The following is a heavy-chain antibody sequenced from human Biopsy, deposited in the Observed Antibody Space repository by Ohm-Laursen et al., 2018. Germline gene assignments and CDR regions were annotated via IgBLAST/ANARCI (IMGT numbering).Heavy chain of an antibody. D-gene: IGHD6-19*01. CDR3: AKGGRNSGHVDY. Sequence: SLRLSCAASGFVFNNFAMSWVRQAPGKGLEWVSAISGRGVDTSYAGSVKGRFTISRDNSKNTVYLQMNSLRAEDTAIYYCAKGGRNSGHVDYWGQGTLVTVS. CDR1: GFVFNNFA. J-gene: IGHJ4*02. CDR2: ISGRGVDT. V-gene: IGHV3-23*01.